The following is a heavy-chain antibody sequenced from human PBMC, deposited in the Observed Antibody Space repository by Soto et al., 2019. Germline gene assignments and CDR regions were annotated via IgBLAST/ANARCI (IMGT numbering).Heavy chain of an antibody. CDR2: IIPIFGTA. D-gene: IGHD3-22*01. CDR1: GGTFSSYA. Sequence: SVKVSCKASGGTFSSYAISWVRQAPGQGLEWMGGIIPIFGTANYAQKFQGRVTITADESTSTAYMELSSLRSEDTAVYYCARGTYYYDSSGYDYWGQGAQVTVSS. CDR3: ARGTYYYDSSGYDY. J-gene: IGHJ4*02. V-gene: IGHV1-69*13.